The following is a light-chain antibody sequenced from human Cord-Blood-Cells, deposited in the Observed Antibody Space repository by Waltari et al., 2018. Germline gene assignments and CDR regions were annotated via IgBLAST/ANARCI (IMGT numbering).Light chain of an antibody. CDR3: CSYAGSSTWV. CDR1: SSDVGSYNL. V-gene: IGLV2-23*01. J-gene: IGLJ3*02. Sequence: QSALPQPASVSGSPGQSITISCTGPSSDVGSYNLVSWYQQHPGKAPKLMIYEGSKRPSGVSNRFSGSKSGNTASLTISGLQAEDEADYYCCSYAGSSTWVFGGGTKLTVL. CDR2: EGS.